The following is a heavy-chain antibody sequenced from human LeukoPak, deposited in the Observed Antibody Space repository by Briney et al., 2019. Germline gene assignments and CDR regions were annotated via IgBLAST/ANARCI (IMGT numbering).Heavy chain of an antibody. CDR1: GYSISSGYY. Sequence: PSETLSLTCTVSGYSISSGYYWGWIRQPPGKGLEWIGSIYHSGSTYYNPSLKSRVTISVDTSKNQFSLKLSSVTAADTAVYYCARDRMVRGVIINYYYYMDVWGKGTTVTVSS. D-gene: IGHD3-10*01. J-gene: IGHJ6*03. CDR2: IYHSGST. CDR3: ARDRMVRGVIINYYYYMDV. V-gene: IGHV4-38-2*02.